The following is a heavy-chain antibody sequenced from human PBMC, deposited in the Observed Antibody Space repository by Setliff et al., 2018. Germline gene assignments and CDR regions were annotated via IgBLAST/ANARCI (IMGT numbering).Heavy chain of an antibody. CDR1: GDSISSSRYY. J-gene: IGHJ6*03. V-gene: IGHV4-39*07. D-gene: IGHD6-19*01. Sequence: SETLSLTCTVSGDSISSSRYYWAWIRQPPGKGLEWIGNIYHSGNTNYNPSLKSRVTISVDKSTNQFSLKLNSVTAADTAVYYCVRTDYSDGRYSMDVWGKGTTVTVSS. CDR2: IYHSGNT. CDR3: VRTDYSDGRYSMDV.